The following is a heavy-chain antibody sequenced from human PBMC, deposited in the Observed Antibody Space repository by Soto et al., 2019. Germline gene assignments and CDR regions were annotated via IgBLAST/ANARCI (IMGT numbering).Heavy chain of an antibody. CDR3: ARISPTTYDFDY. J-gene: IGHJ4*02. CDR2: IFSNDEK. CDR1: GFSLSNARMG. V-gene: IGHV2-26*01. D-gene: IGHD3-3*01. Sequence: QVTLKESGPVLVKPTETLTLTCTVSGFSLSNARMGVSWIRQPPGKALEWLAHIFSNDEKSYITSLKSRLTISKDTSKSQVVLTMTNMDPVDTATYYCARISPTTYDFDYWGQGTLVTVSS.